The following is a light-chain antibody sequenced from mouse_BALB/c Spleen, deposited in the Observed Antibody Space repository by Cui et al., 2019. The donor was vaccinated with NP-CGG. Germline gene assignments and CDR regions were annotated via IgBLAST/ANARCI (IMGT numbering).Light chain of an antibody. CDR2: DTN. J-gene: IGLJ1*01. CDR1: TGAVTTSNY. V-gene: IGLV1*01. Sequence: QAVVTQESALTTSPGETVTLTCRSSTGAVTTSNYANWVQKKSDHLFTGLIGDTNNRTPGVPARFSGSLIGDKAALTITGAQTEDEAIYFCALWYSNHWVFGGGTKLTVL. CDR3: ALWYSNHWV.